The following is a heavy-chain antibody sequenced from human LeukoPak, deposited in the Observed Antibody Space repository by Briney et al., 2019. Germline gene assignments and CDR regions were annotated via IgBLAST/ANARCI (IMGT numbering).Heavy chain of an antibody. Sequence: PSETLSLTCTVSGGSISSYYWSWIRQPAGKGLEWIGRIHTSGSTNYNPSLKSRLTMSVDTSKNQFSLKLNSVTAADTAVYYCTRGSIAYYYMDVWGKGTTVTISS. V-gene: IGHV4-4*07. CDR1: GGSISSYY. CDR3: TRGSIAYYYMDV. J-gene: IGHJ6*03. D-gene: IGHD3-22*01. CDR2: IHTSGST.